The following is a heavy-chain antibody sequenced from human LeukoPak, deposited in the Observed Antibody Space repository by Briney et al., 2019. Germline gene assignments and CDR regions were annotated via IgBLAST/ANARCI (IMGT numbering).Heavy chain of an antibody. D-gene: IGHD2-2*01. CDR3: ARSTRTDAFDI. CDR2: IYYSGST. CDR1: GGSISSGGYS. V-gene: IGHV4-30-2*01. Sequence: PSETLSLTCAVSGGSISSGGYSWSWIRQPPGEGLEWIGYIYYSGSTYCNPSLKSRVSISVDRSKNQFSLKLSSVTAADTAVYYCARSTRTDAFDIWGQGTMVTVSS. J-gene: IGHJ3*02.